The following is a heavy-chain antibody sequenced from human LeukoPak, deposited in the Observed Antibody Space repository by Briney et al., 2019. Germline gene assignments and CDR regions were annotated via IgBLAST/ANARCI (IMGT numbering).Heavy chain of an antibody. Sequence: SVKVSCKASGGTFSSYAISWVRQAPGQGLEWMGRIIPILGIANYAQKFQGRVTITADKSTSTAYMELSSLRSDDTAVYYCASSYSSGRPYYFDYWGQGTLVTVSS. CDR1: GGTFSSYA. V-gene: IGHV1-69*04. CDR3: ASSYSSGRPYYFDY. J-gene: IGHJ4*02. CDR2: IIPILGIA. D-gene: IGHD6-19*01.